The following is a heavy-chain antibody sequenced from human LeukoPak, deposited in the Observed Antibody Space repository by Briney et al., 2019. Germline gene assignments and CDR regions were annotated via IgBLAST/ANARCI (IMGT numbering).Heavy chain of an antibody. CDR3: ARHRTVATIDY. J-gene: IGHJ4*02. V-gene: IGHV4-39*01. CDR1: GGSISSSSYY. Sequence: SETLSLTCTVSGGSISSSSYYWGWIRKPPGKGLEWIGSIYYSGSTYYNPSLKSRVTISVDTSKNQFSLKLSSVTAADTAVYYCARHRTVATIDYWGQGTLVTVSS. CDR2: IYYSGST. D-gene: IGHD5-12*01.